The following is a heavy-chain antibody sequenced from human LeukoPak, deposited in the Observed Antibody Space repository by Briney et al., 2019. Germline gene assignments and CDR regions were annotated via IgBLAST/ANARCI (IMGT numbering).Heavy chain of an antibody. V-gene: IGHV1-69*05. CDR1: GGTFSSFA. CDR2: IIPIFGTA. CDR3: ARSLTRTGNWFDP. J-gene: IGHJ5*02. D-gene: IGHD1-14*01. Sequence: SVKVSCKASGGTFSSFAISWVRQAPGQRLEWMGGIIPIFGTANYAQKFQGRVTITTDESTSTAYMELSSLRSEDTAVYYCARSLTRTGNWFDPWGQGTLVTVSS.